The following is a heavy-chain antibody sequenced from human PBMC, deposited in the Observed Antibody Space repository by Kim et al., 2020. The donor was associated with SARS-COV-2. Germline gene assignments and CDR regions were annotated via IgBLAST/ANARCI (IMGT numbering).Heavy chain of an antibody. D-gene: IGHD6-13*01. V-gene: IGHV3-43*02. J-gene: IGHJ5*02. CDR2: ISGDGGST. CDR1: GFTFDDYA. Sequence: GGSLRLSCAASGFTFDDYAMHWVRQAPGKGLEWVSLISGDGGSTYYADSVKGRFTISRDNSKNSLYLQMNSLRTEDTAFYYCANDSPRGSSSLYGPGLFDPCGQGTLVTVSS. CDR3: ANDSPRGSSSLYGPGLFDP.